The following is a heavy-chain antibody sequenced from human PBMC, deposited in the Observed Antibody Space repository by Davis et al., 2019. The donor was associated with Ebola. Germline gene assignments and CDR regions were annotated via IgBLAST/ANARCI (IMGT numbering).Heavy chain of an antibody. Sequence: PSETLSLTCTVSGGSISSYYWSWIRQPPGKGLEWIGYIYYSGSTNYNPSLKSRVTISVDTFKNQFSLKLSSVTAADTAVYYCARIVDGYCSSTSCHPTPYWGQGTLVTVSS. CDR3: ARIVDGYCSSTSCHPTPY. D-gene: IGHD2-2*01. CDR2: IYYSGST. J-gene: IGHJ4*02. CDR1: GGSISSYY. V-gene: IGHV4-59*12.